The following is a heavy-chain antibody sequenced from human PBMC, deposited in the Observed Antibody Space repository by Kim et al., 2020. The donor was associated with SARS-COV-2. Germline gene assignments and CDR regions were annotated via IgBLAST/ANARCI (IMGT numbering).Heavy chain of an antibody. CDR1: GFTFSDYY. CDR3: ARDGPAAMQDYYYYGMDV. Sequence: GGSLRLSCAASGFTFSDYYMSWIRQAPGKGLEWVSYISSSSSYTNYADSVKGRFTISRDNAKNSLYLQMNSLRAEDTAGYYCARDGPAAMQDYYYYGMDVWGQGTTVTVPS. J-gene: IGHJ6*02. D-gene: IGHD2-2*01. CDR2: ISSSSSYT. V-gene: IGHV3-11*05.